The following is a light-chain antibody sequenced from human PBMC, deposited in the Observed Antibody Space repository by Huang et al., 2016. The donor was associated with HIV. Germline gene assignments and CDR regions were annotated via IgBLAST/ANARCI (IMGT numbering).Light chain of an antibody. CDR3: QQSYSTILFT. Sequence: DIQMTQSPSSLSASVGDRVTITCRASQSISSYLNWYQQKPGKAPKLLIYAASSLQSGVPSRFSGSGSGTDFTLTISSLQPEDFATYYCQQSYSTILFTFGPGTKVDIK. CDR2: AAS. J-gene: IGKJ3*01. V-gene: IGKV1-39*01. CDR1: QSISSY.